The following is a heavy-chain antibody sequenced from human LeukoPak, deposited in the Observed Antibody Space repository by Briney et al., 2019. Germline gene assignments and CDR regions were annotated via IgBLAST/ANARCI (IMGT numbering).Heavy chain of an antibody. V-gene: IGHV1-2*02. CDR2: INPNSGGT. J-gene: IGHJ3*01. Sequence: ASVKVSCKASGYTFTGYYMHWVRQAPGQGLEWMGWINPNSGGTNYAQKFQGRVTMTRDTSISTAYMELSRLRSDDTAVYYCARLSSGWAPRAFDVWGQGTMVTVSS. CDR1: GYTFTGYY. CDR3: ARLSSGWAPRAFDV. D-gene: IGHD6-19*01.